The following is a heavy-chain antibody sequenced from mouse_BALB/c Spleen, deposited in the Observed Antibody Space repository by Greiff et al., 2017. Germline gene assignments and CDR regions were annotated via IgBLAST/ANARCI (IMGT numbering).Heavy chain of an antibody. CDR3: ARGGIYYYGSSQGFDY. V-gene: IGHV1-7*01. Sequence: VQLQQSGAELAKPGASVKMSCKASGYTFTSYWMHWVKQRPGQGLEWIGYINPSTGYTEYNQKFKDKATLTADKSSSTAYMQLSSLTSEDSAVYYCARGGIYYYGSSQGFDYWGQGTTLTVSS. J-gene: IGHJ2*01. CDR2: INPSTGYT. CDR1: GYTFTSYW. D-gene: IGHD1-1*01.